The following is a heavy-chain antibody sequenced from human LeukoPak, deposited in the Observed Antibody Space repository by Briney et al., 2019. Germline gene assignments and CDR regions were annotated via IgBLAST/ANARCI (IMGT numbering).Heavy chain of an antibody. D-gene: IGHD3-10*01. CDR3: SRDFTIFWFDP. CDR2: IYTSGST. V-gene: IGHV4-4*07. J-gene: IGHJ5*02. Sequence: SETLSLTCTVSGGSISSYYWSWIRQPAGKGLEWIGRIYTSGSTNYNPSLKSRVTMSVDTSKNQFSPKLSSVTAADTAVYYCSRDFTIFWFDPWGQGTLVTVSS. CDR1: GGSISSYY.